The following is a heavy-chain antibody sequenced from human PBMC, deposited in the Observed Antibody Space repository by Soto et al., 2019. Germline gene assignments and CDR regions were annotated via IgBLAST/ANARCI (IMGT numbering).Heavy chain of an antibody. CDR1: GGTLSSFG. D-gene: IGHD5-12*01. V-gene: IGHV1-69*13. J-gene: IGHJ1*01. CDR2: IIPVFGRP. CDR3: ARGASGYDF. Sequence: SVKVSCKASGGTLSSFGISWVRQAPGQGLEWMGGIIPVFGRPNYAQRFRGRLTITADESTNTSYMELIDLTSEDTAVYYCARGASGYDFWGQGTQVTVSS.